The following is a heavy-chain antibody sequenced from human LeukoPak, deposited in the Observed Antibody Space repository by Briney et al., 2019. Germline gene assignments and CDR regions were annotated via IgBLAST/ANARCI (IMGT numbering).Heavy chain of an antibody. CDR1: AFTVSSNY. V-gene: IGHV3-66*01. D-gene: IGHD1-7*01. Sequence: PGGSLRLSCAASAFTVSSNYMSWVRQAPGKGLEWVSVIYTAGSTYYADSVKGRFTISRDNAKNLLFLQMNSLRAEDTAVYYCARMNYVSTGWGAPFDYWGQGTLVTVSS. CDR3: ARMNYVSTGWGAPFDY. CDR2: IYTAGST. J-gene: IGHJ4*02.